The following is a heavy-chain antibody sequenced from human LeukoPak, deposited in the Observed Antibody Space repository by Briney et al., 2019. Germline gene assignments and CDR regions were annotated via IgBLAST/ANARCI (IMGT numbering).Heavy chain of an antibody. D-gene: IGHD4-17*01. V-gene: IGHV3-21*01. Sequence: YSADALEGRFTISRDDAKNLLYLDMNSLRAEDTAVYYCARGHTAVTRHFDFWGQGTLVTVSS. J-gene: IGHJ4*02. CDR3: ARGHTAVTRHFDF.